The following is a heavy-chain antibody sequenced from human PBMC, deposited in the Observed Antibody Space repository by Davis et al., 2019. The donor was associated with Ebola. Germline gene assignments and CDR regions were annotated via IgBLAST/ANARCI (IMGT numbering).Heavy chain of an antibody. CDR3: ARDVGWLRLIAFDI. CDR2: IYHSGST. Sequence: SEPLSLTFPVPGGSISSSHWWSSVRQPPGQGLAWIREIYHSGSTNYNPSLKSRVTISVDKSKNQFSLKLSSVTAADTAVYYCARDVGWLRLIAFDIWGQGTMVTVSS. J-gene: IGHJ3*02. V-gene: IGHV4-4*02. D-gene: IGHD5-12*01. CDR1: GGSISSSHW.